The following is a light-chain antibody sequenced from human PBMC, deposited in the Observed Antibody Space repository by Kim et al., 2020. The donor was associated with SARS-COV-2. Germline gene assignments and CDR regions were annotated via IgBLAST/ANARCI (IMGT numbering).Light chain of an antibody. J-gene: IGLJ2*01. CDR1: SLRSYY. CDR2: GKN. V-gene: IGLV3-19*01. Sequence: SSELTQDPAVSVALGQTVRITCQGDSLRSYYASWYQQKPGQAPVLVIYGKNNRPSGILDRFSGSSSGNTASLTITGAQAEDEADYYCNSRDSSGNHEVFGGGTQLTVL. CDR3: NSRDSSGNHEV.